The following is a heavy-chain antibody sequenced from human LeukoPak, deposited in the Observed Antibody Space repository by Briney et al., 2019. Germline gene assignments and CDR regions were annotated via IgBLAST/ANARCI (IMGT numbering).Heavy chain of an antibody. V-gene: IGHV5-51*01. CDR3: ARPSSSGYDH. Sequence: GESLKISCKASGYTFSTNWIGWVRQMPGKGLEWMGIIYPSDSDTRYSPSFQGQVTISADKSISTTYLQWSSLKASDTAMYYCARPSSSGYDHWGQGALVTVSS. J-gene: IGHJ5*02. CDR2: IYPSDSDT. CDR1: GYTFSTNW. D-gene: IGHD3-22*01.